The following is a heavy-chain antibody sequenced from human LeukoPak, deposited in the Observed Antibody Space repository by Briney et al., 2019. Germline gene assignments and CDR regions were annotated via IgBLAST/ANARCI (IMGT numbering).Heavy chain of an antibody. D-gene: IGHD6-13*01. CDR3: ARTGYSSSWYGVRYNWFDP. Sequence: SQTLSLTCTVSGGSISSGDYYWSWIRQPPGKGLEWIGYIYYSGSTYYNPSLKSRVTISVDTSKNQFSLKLSSVTAADTAVYYCARTGYSSSWYGVRYNWFDPWGQGTLVTVSS. J-gene: IGHJ5*02. V-gene: IGHV4-30-4*01. CDR2: IYYSGST. CDR1: GGSISSGDYY.